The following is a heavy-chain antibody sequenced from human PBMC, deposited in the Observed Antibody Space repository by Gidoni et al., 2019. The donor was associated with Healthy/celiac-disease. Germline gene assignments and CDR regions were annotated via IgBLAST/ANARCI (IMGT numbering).Heavy chain of an antibody. J-gene: IGHJ4*02. CDR2: INHSGST. D-gene: IGHD4-17*01. CDR1: GGSFSGYY. V-gene: IGHV4-34*01. CDR3: ARGSTVTRIFYY. Sequence: QVQLQQWGAGLLKPSEHLSLTCAVYGGSFSGYYWSWIRQPPGKGLEWIGEINHSGSTNYNPSLKSRVTISVDTSKNQFSLKLSSVTAADTAVYYCARGSTVTRIFYYWGQGTLVTVSS.